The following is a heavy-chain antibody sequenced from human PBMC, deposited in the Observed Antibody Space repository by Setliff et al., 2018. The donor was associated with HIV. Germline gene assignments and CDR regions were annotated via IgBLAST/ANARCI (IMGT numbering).Heavy chain of an antibody. V-gene: IGHV4-59*11. CDR2: IHYSGIT. CDR3: ARYKCINFACVGFDI. J-gene: IGHJ3*02. Sequence: SETLSLTCTVSRDSINGHWWSWIRQPPGKGLEWTGSIHYSGITHYNPALKSRLTMSVDTSKNQVSLKLTSVTAADTAVYYCARYKCINFACVGFDIWGQGTVVTVSS. D-gene: IGHD3-9*01. CDR1: RDSINGHW.